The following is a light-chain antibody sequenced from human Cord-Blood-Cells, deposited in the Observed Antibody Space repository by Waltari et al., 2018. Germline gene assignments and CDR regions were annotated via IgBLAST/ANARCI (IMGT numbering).Light chain of an antibody. CDR2: AAS. J-gene: IGKJ4*01. Sequence: DIQMTQSPSSLSASVGDRVTITCRASQSISSYLNWYQQKPGKAPKLLIYAASSLQSGVPTRFSGSGSGTDFTLTISCLQPEDLATYYCQQSYSTLTFGGGTKVEIK. V-gene: IGKV1-39*01. CDR3: QQSYSTLT. CDR1: QSISSY.